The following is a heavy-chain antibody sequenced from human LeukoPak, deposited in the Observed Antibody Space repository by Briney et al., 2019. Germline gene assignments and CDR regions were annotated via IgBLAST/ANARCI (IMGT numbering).Heavy chain of an antibody. CDR3: AKDLAYYHDSSGYSFYYYGMDV. CDR2: ISGSGGST. J-gene: IGHJ6*02. CDR1: GFTFSSYA. D-gene: IGHD3-22*01. V-gene: IGHV3-23*01. Sequence: GGSLRLSCGASGFTFSSYAMSWVRQAPGKGLEWVSGISGSGGSTNYADAVKGRFTISRDNPKNRLHLQMNSLRVEDTAVYYCAKDLAYYHDSSGYSFYYYGMDVWGQGTTVTVSS.